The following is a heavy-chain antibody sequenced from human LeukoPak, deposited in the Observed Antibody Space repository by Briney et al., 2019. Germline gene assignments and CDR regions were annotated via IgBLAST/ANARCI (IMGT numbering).Heavy chain of an antibody. CDR3: ARESDYYGSGSFNY. CDR2: IYYSGST. V-gene: IGHV4-59*01. D-gene: IGHD3-10*01. J-gene: IGHJ4*02. Sequence: SETLSLTCTVSGGSISSYYWSWIRQPPGKGLEWIGYIYYSGSTNYNPPLKSRVTISVDTSKNQFSLKLSSVTAADTAVYYCARESDYYGSGSFNYWGQGTLVTVSS. CDR1: GGSISSYY.